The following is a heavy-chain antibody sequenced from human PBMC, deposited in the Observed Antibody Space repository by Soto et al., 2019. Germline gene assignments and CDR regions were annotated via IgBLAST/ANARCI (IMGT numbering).Heavy chain of an antibody. Sequence: QLQLQESGSGLVKPSQTLSLTCAVSGGSISSGGYSWSWIRQPPGKGLEWIGYIYHSGSTYYNPSLKSRVTISVDRSKNQFSLKLSSVTATDTAVYYCARAGGLGAVAVDYWGQGTLVTVSS. V-gene: IGHV4-30-2*01. CDR1: GGSISSGGYS. CDR3: ARAGGLGAVAVDY. D-gene: IGHD6-19*01. J-gene: IGHJ4*02. CDR2: IYHSGST.